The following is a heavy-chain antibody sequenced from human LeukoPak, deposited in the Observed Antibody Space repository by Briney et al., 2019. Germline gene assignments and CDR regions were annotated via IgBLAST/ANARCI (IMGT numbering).Heavy chain of an antibody. CDR2: INPNSGNT. Sequence: LGASVKVSCQASGYTFASYAINWVRQAAGQGLEWVGWINPNSGNTGYAQKFQGRVTMTRNTSISTAYMELSSLRSEDTAVYYCGRGFDYWGQGTLVTVSS. V-gene: IGHV1-8*01. J-gene: IGHJ4*02. CDR1: GYTFASYA. CDR3: GRGFDY.